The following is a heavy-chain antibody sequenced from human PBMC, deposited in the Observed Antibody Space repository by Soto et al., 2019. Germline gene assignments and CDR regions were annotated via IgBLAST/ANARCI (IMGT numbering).Heavy chain of an antibody. CDR3: ARDGDIVANNWFDP. Sequence: ASVKVSCKASGYTFTSYAMHWVRQAPGQRLEWMGWINAGNGNTKYSQKLQGRVTMTTDTSTSTAYMELRSLRSDDTAVYYCARDGDIVANNWFDPWGQGTLVTVSS. CDR2: INAGNGNT. J-gene: IGHJ5*02. D-gene: IGHD5-12*01. V-gene: IGHV1-3*01. CDR1: GYTFTSYA.